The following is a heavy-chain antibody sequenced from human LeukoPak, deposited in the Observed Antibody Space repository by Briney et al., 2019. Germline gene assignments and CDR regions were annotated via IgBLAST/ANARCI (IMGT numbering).Heavy chain of an antibody. J-gene: IGHJ4*02. Sequence: SETLSLTCVVSGGSISSSEYYWFWIRQPPGKGLEWIGSIYYSGSTLHHSSLKSRLTISVDASTTHFSLKLNSVPAAHTAVFLCARHKNCASITLCHFDSWGQGILVTVSS. CDR2: IYYSGST. CDR1: GGSISSSEYY. D-gene: IGHD2-21*01. CDR3: ARHKNCASITLCHFDS. V-gene: IGHV4-39*01.